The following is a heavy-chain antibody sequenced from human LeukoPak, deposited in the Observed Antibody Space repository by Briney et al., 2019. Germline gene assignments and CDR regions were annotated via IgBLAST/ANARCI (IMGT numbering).Heavy chain of an antibody. CDR3: ARAGRYNWNYGVYFDY. D-gene: IGHD1-7*01. CDR2: IIPIFGTA. CDR1: GGAFSSYA. Sequence: ASVKVSCKASGGAFSSYAISWVRQAPGQGLEWMGRIIPIFGTANYAQKFQGRVTITTDESTSTAYMELSSLRSEDTAVYYCARAGRYNWNYGVYFDYWGQGTLVTVSS. J-gene: IGHJ4*02. V-gene: IGHV1-69*05.